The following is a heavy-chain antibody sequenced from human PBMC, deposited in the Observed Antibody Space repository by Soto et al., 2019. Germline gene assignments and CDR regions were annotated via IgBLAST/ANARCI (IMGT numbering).Heavy chain of an antibody. V-gene: IGHV3-23*01. CDR1: GFTFSSYA. J-gene: IGHJ4*02. D-gene: IGHD6-19*01. CDR3: AKEYYGGWYIYYFDY. Sequence: PGGSLRLSCAASGFTFSSYAMSWVRQAPGKGLEWVSAISGSGGSTYYADSVKGRFTISRDNSKDTLYLQMNSLRAEDTAVYYCAKEYYGGWYIYYFDYWGQGTLVTVSS. CDR2: ISGSGGST.